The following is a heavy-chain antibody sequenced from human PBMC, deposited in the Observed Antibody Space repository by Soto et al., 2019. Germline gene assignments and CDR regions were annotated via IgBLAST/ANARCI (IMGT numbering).Heavy chain of an antibody. Sequence: SVKVSCKASDYTFTSYGISWVRQAPGQRLEWMGGIVPMFGTANYAQNFQGRVTITADESTSTAYMELSSLRSEDTAMYYCAQTLGLAVAGPGRFDLWGRGTLVTVSS. CDR3: AQTLGLAVAGPGRFDL. D-gene: IGHD6-19*01. V-gene: IGHV1-69*13. CDR1: DYTFTSYG. CDR2: IVPMFGTA. J-gene: IGHJ2*01.